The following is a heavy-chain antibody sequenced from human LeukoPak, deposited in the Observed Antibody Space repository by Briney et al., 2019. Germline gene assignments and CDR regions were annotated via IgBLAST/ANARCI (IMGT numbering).Heavy chain of an antibody. CDR2: ISSNGGST. CDR1: GFTFSSYA. Sequence: GGSLRLSCAASGFTFSSYAMHWVRQAPGKGLEYVSAISSNGGSTYYANSVKGRFTISRDNSMNTLYLQMGSLRAEDMAMYYCARENRGPLRGAFDIWGQGTMVTVSS. J-gene: IGHJ3*02. D-gene: IGHD1-14*01. V-gene: IGHV3-64*01. CDR3: ARENRGPLRGAFDI.